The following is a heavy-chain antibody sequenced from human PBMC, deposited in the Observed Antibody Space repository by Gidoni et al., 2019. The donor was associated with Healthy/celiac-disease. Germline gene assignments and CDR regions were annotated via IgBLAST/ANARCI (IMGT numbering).Heavy chain of an antibody. Sequence: QVQLVQSGAEVKKPGASVKVSYKVSGYTLTALSMHWVRQAPGKGLEWMGGFDPEDGETIYAQKFQGRVTMTEDTSTDTAYMELSSLRSEDTAVYYCATVGYDILTGYYYYYMDVWGKGTTVTVSS. CDR1: GYTLTALS. CDR3: ATVGYDILTGYYYYYMDV. V-gene: IGHV1-24*01. CDR2: FDPEDGET. J-gene: IGHJ6*03. D-gene: IGHD3-9*01.